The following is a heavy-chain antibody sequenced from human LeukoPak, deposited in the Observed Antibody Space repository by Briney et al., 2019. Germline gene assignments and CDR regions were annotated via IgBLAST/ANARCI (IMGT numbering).Heavy chain of an antibody. V-gene: IGHV3-23*01. D-gene: IGHD2-2*01. J-gene: IGHJ4*02. CDR2: ITDNGGST. Sequence: GGSLRLSCAASGFSFSSYGMSWVRQAPGKGLEWVSSITDNGGSTYCADSVKGRFTISRDNSRNMLYLQMDSLRAEDTAVYYCAKRVDYSSPGGYFDYWGQGTLVTVSS. CDR1: GFSFSSYG. CDR3: AKRVDYSSPGGYFDY.